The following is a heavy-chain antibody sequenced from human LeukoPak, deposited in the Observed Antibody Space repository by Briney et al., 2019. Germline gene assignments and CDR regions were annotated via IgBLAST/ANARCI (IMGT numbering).Heavy chain of an antibody. CDR2: IYTSGST. D-gene: IGHD1-1*01. CDR3: ARKSPGGYYYYMDV. V-gene: IGHV4-59*10. Sequence: SETLSLTCAVYGGSFSGYYWGWIRQPAGKGLEWIGRIYTSGSTNYNPSLKSRVTMSVDTSKNQFSLKLSSVTAADTAVYYCARKSPGGYYYYMDVWGKGTTVTISS. J-gene: IGHJ6*03. CDR1: GGSFSGYY.